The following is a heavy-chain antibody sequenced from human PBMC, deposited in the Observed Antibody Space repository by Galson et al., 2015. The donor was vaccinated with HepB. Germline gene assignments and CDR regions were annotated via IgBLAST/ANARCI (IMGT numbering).Heavy chain of an antibody. Sequence: SLRLSCAASGFTFSSYAMSWVRQAPGKGLEWVSAISGSGGSTYYADSVKGRFTISRDNSKNTLYLQMNSLRAEDTAVYYCAKAPPRITMVRGVGLDPWGQGTLVTVSS. D-gene: IGHD3-10*01. CDR2: ISGSGGST. J-gene: IGHJ5*02. V-gene: IGHV3-23*01. CDR3: AKAPPRITMVRGVGLDP. CDR1: GFTFSSYA.